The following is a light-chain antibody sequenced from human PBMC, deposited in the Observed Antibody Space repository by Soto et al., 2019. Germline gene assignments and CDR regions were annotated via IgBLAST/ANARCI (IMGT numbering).Light chain of an antibody. V-gene: IGKV1-39*01. J-gene: IGKJ4*01. CDR3: QQVNSYPLT. CDR2: AAS. Sequence: DIQMTQSPSSLSASVGETITITCRASQSISSSLNWFQHSPGQPPKLLLFAASNLHAGVPPRFSGSGSGTSFSLTIRSLQPEDFATYYCQQVNSYPLTFGGGTKVDIK. CDR1: QSISSS.